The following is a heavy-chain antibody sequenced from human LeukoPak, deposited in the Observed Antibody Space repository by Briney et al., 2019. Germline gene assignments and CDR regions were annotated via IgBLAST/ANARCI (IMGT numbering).Heavy chain of an antibody. CDR3: ARTRGAFGI. J-gene: IGHJ3*02. V-gene: IGHV4-38-2*02. CDR1: GYSISSGFY. Sequence: SETLSLTCTVSGYSISSGFYWGWIRQPPGEGLEWIGSIYHSGSTYYNPSLKSRVTISVDTSKNQFSLKLRSVTAAGTAVYYCARTRGAFGIWGQGTMVTVSS. CDR2: IYHSGST.